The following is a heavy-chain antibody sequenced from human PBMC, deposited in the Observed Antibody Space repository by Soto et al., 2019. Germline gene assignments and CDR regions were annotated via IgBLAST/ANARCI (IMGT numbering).Heavy chain of an antibody. CDR3: AREYGSGTKYYFDY. Sequence: SETLSLTCTVSGGSISSGGYYWSWIRQHPGKGLEWIGYIYYSGSTYYNPSLKSRVTISVDTSKNQFSLKLSSVTAADTAVYYCAREYGSGTKYYFDYWGQGTLVTVSS. J-gene: IGHJ4*02. D-gene: IGHD3-10*01. CDR2: IYYSGST. CDR1: GGSISSGGYY. V-gene: IGHV4-31*03.